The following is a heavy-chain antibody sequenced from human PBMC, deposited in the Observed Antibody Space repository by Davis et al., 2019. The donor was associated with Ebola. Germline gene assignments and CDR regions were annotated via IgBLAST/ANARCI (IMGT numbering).Heavy chain of an antibody. D-gene: IGHD3-22*01. CDR3: ARDFDRVRE. CDR2: ISPDGGRT. CDR1: GFTFSSYW. Sequence: GESLKISCTASGFTFSSYWMTWVRQAPGKGLMWVSRISPDGGRTGYTDSVKGRFTISRDNAKNTLYLQMNSLQVEDTAIYYCARDFDRVREWGQGTLVTVSS. J-gene: IGHJ4*02. V-gene: IGHV3-74*01.